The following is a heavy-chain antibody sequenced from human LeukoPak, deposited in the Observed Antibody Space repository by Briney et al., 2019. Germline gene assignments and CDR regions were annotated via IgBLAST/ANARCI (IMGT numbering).Heavy chain of an antibody. CDR1: GFTFSSYG. CDR2: ISSSSSYI. CDR3: ARDYGTYGSWYYFEY. J-gene: IGHJ4*02. V-gene: IGHV3-21*01. D-gene: IGHD3-10*01. Sequence: SGGSLRLSCAASGFTFSSYGMNWVRQAPGKGLEWVSSISSSSSYIYYADSVKGRFTISRDNAKNTLYLQMNSLRPEDTAVYYCARDYGTYGSWYYFEYWGQGTLVTVSS.